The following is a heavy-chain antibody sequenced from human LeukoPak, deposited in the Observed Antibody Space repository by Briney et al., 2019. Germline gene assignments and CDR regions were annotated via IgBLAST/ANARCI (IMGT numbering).Heavy chain of an antibody. J-gene: IGHJ4*02. D-gene: IGHD6-19*01. CDR3: SLLAVASPQDY. CDR1: GFTFSVYE. Sequence: GGSLRLSCAASGFTFSVYEMHWVRQAPGKGLKWVSDISSSGSVTYYADSVRGRFTTSRDNANNFLYLQMHSLRAEDTAIYYCSLLAVASPQDYWGQGTWVTVSS. CDR2: ISSSGSVT. V-gene: IGHV3-48*03.